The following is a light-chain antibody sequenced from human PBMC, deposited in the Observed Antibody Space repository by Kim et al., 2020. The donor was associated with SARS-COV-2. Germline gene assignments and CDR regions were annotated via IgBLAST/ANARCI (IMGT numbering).Light chain of an antibody. CDR1: TSDSSQ. CDR3: QQYNSWPRP. J-gene: IGKJ2*01. Sequence: SPGERATLPFTANTSDSSQFALYQQKPGQAPRLRIYGASTRATGSPARVSGSGSGTEITLTINRLQSEDFAVYYCQQYNSWPRPFGQGTQLEI. CDR2: GAS. V-gene: IGKV3-15*01.